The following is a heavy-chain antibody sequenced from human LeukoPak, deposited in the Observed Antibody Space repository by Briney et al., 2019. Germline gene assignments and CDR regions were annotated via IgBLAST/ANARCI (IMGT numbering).Heavy chain of an antibody. D-gene: IGHD3-9*01. V-gene: IGHV1-46*01. J-gene: IGHJ5*02. CDR2: INPSGGST. Sequence: GASVKVSCKASGYTFTSYYMHWVRQAPGQGLEWMGLINPSGGSTSYAEKFQGRVTMTGDMSTSTVYMELSSLRSEDTAVYYCARSAEVLRYFDSANWFDPWGQGTLVTVSS. CDR1: GYTFTSYY. CDR3: ARSAEVLRYFDSANWFDP.